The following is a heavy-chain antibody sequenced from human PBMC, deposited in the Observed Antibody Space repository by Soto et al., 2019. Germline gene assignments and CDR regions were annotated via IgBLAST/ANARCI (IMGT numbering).Heavy chain of an antibody. CDR1: GGTFSSYA. Sequence: QVQLVQSGAEVKKPGSSVKVSCKDSGGTFSSYAISWVLQAPGQGLEWMGGIIPTFGTANYAQTFQGRVTSTADEATSTAYMELSSLRSEDTAVYYGAREVQSPHTPFDYWGQGTLVTVSS. D-gene: IGHD1-1*01. J-gene: IGHJ4*02. CDR2: IIPTFGTA. CDR3: AREVQSPHTPFDY. V-gene: IGHV1-69*01.